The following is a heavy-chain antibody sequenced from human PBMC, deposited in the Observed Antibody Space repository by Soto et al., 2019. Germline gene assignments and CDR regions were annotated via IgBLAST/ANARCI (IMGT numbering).Heavy chain of an antibody. V-gene: IGHV2-5*01. Sequence: QITLKESRPAVIDPTQTLTLTCTFSGFSPTSPGAGVAWIRQAHGKALERLTFIYRNDEKGYSPSLKNKLTVRRHSSRNQVVLTMTDLDTVDSGTYFGAHEAQQYYLDLWDPGTEVTV. D-gene: IGHD3-9*01. J-gene: IGHJ4*02. CDR2: IYRNDEK. CDR3: AHEAQQYYLDL. CDR1: GFSPTSPGAG.